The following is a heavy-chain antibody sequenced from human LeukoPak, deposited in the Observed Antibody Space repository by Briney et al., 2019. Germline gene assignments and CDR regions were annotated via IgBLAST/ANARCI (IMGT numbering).Heavy chain of an antibody. CDR3: ARDRTATRMVDY. CDR2: INPNSGGT. CDR1: GYTFTDYY. V-gene: IGHV1-2*02. Sequence: ASVKVSCKASGYTFTDYYMHWVRQAPGQGLEWMGWINPNSGGTDYAQKFQGRVTMTRDTSINTAYMELSRLRSDDTAVYYCARDRTATRMVDYWGQGTLVTVSS. J-gene: IGHJ4*02. D-gene: IGHD1-1*01.